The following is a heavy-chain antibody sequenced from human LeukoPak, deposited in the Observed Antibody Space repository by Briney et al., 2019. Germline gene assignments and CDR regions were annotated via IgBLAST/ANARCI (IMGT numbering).Heavy chain of an antibody. CDR3: ARTRTYYYDSSGYFAL. D-gene: IGHD3-22*01. CDR2: IYTSGST. J-gene: IGHJ2*01. V-gene: IGHV4-61*02. Sequence: PSETLSLTCTVSGGSISSSSYYWSWIRQPAGKGLEWIGRIYTSGSTNYNPSLKSRVTISVDTSKNQFSLKLSSVTAADTAVYYCARTRTYYYDSSGYFALWGRGTLVTVSS. CDR1: GGSISSSSYY.